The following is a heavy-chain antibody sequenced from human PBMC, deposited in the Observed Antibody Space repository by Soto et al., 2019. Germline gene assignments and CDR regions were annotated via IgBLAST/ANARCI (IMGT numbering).Heavy chain of an antibody. D-gene: IGHD1-26*01. CDR2: INAGNGNT. CDR1: GYTFTSYA. V-gene: IGHV1-3*01. CDR3: ASAAGRGGNYYEGGLVS. J-gene: IGHJ5*02. Sequence: ASVKVSCKASGYTFTSYAMHWVRQAPGQRLEWMGWINAGNGNTKYSQKFQGRVTITRDTSASTAYMELSSLRSEDTAVYYCASAAGRGGNYYEGGLVSWGQGTLVTVSS.